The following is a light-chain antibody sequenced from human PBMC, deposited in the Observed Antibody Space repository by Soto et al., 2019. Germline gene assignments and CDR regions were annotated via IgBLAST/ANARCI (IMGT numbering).Light chain of an antibody. CDR3: QSYNDWPFA. CDR1: ESRFGF. CDR2: GVS. Sequence: DIVLTQSPATLSVSPGDTVTLSGTASESRFGFLAWYQQKPGQAPRLLLYGVSTRATGIPARFSGGGSATDFTLTISSLQSEASAFYFCQSYNDWPFASGLGTRLEI. J-gene: IGKJ2*01. V-gene: IGKV3-15*01.